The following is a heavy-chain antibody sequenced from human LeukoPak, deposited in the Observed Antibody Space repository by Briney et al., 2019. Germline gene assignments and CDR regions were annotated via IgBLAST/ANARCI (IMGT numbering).Heavy chain of an antibody. Sequence: ASVKVSCKASGYTFTGYYMHWVRQAPGQGLEWMGWINPNSGGTKYAQTFKGRVTMTRDTSISTAYMELSSLRSDDTAVYYSARDGDTYGYYYYGMDVWGQGTTVTVSS. D-gene: IGHD5-18*01. CDR3: ARDGDTYGYYYYGMDV. CDR1: GYTFTGYY. CDR2: INPNSGGT. V-gene: IGHV1-2*02. J-gene: IGHJ6*02.